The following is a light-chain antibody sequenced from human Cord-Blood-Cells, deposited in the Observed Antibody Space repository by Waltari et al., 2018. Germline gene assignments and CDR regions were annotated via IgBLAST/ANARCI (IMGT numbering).Light chain of an antibody. Sequence: QSALTQPAYVSGSPGQSITISRTGTSSDVGGYNYVSWYHQHPGKAPNLMIYDVSNRPSGVSNRFSGSKSGNTASLTISGLQAEDEADYYCSSYTSSSNYVFGTGTKVTVL. CDR3: SSYTSSSNYV. CDR2: DVS. V-gene: IGLV2-14*03. CDR1: SSDVGGYNY. J-gene: IGLJ1*01.